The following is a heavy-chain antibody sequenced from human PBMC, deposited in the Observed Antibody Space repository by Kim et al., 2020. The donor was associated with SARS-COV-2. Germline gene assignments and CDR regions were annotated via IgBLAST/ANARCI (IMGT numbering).Heavy chain of an antibody. CDR1: GFTVSSDY. Sequence: GGSLRLSCAASGFTVSSDYVNWVRQAPGKGLEWVSVIYSGGATYYADFVKGRFTISRHDSNNTLSLQMTNLRPEDTAVYYCASDPGLRNCIHFWGPGATVTVSS. D-gene: IGHD1-1*01. CDR2: IYSGGAT. J-gene: IGHJ6*02. CDR3: ASDPGLRNCIHF. V-gene: IGHV3-53*04.